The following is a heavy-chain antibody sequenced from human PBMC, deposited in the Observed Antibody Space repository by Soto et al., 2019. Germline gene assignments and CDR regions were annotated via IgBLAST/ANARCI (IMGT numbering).Heavy chain of an antibody. V-gene: IGHV1-2*04. Sequence: ASVKVSCKASGYTFTGYYMHWVRQAPGQGLEWMGWINPNSGGTNYAQKFQGWVTMTRDTSISTAYMELSRLRSDDTAVYYCARKAGYCSGGSCYSRQGDAFDIWGQGTMVTVSS. CDR1: GYTFTGYY. CDR2: INPNSGGT. D-gene: IGHD2-15*01. CDR3: ARKAGYCSGGSCYSRQGDAFDI. J-gene: IGHJ3*02.